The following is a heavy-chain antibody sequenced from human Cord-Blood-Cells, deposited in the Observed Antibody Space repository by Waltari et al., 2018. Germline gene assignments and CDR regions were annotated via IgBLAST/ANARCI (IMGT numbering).Heavy chain of an antibody. V-gene: IGHV1-46*01. CDR3: VSRITGIAARPGGY. CDR2: INPSGGST. Sequence: QVELVPSGAEVKKPGASVKFPCKAPAYTFTSSYIQRVRQAPGQGLEWMGIINPSGGSTSYAQKFQGRVTMTRDTSTSTVYMELSSLRSEDTAVYYCVSRITGIAARPGGYWGQGTLVTVSS. CDR1: AYTFTSSY. J-gene: IGHJ4*02. D-gene: IGHD6-6*01.